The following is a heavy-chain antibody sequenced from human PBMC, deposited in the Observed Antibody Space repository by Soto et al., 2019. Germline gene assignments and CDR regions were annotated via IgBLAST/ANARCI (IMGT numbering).Heavy chain of an antibody. CDR1: GYSITSHA. V-gene: IGHV1-3*01. J-gene: IGHJ4*02. Sequence: QVQLVQSGAEVKKPGPSAKVSCKASGYSITSHAVHWMRQAPGQGLDWMGWINPGSGNIKYSQKFQDRVTFTRDTSASTVNMGLSSLISDDTSVYYCVKEEGYGIGGSYYEYWGQGTLVTVSA. CDR3: VKEEGYGIGGSYYEY. D-gene: IGHD6-19*01. CDR2: INPGSGNI.